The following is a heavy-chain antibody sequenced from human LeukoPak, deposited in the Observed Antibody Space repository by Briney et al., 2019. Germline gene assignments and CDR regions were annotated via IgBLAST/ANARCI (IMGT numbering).Heavy chain of an antibody. V-gene: IGHV4-59*08. CDR3: ARSDTAMYGVEAFDI. D-gene: IGHD5-18*01. J-gene: IGHJ3*02. Sequence: PSETLSLTCTVSGGSISSYYWSWIRQPPGKGLEWIGYIYYSGSTNYNPSLKSRVTISVDTSKNQFSLRLSSVSAADTAVYYCARSDTAMYGVEAFDIWGQGTMVTVSS. CDR1: GGSISSYY. CDR2: IYYSGST.